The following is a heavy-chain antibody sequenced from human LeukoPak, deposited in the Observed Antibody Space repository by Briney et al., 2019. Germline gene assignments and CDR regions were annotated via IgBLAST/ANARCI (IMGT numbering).Heavy chain of an antibody. CDR3: ARHGDIVVVPAANYFDY. CDR2: IYYSGST. D-gene: IGHD2-2*01. V-gene: IGHV4-39*01. Sequence: SETLSLTCTVSGGSISSYYWSWIRQPPGKGLEWIGSIYYSGSTYYNPSLKSRVTISVDTSKNQFSLKLSSVTAADTAVYYCARHGDIVVVPAANYFDYWGQGTLVTVSS. CDR1: GGSISSYY. J-gene: IGHJ4*02.